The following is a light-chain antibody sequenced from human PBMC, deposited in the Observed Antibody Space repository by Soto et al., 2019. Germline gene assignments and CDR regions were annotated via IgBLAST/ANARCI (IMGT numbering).Light chain of an antibody. V-gene: IGKV1-5*03. CDR1: QRISHY. Sequence: DIQMTQSRSTLSASVGDRVTITCSASQRISHYLAWYQQKPGKAPKLLIYSASDLESGVPSRFSGSGSGTEFTLTIRSLQPDDFATYYCQHYNSYPYTFGQGTKLEIK. CDR3: QHYNSYPYT. J-gene: IGKJ2*01. CDR2: SAS.